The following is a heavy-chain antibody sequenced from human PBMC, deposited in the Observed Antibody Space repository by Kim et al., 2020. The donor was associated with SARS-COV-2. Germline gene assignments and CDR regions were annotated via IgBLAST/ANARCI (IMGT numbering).Heavy chain of an antibody. CDR3: ARSGKGYNAFGI. J-gene: IGHJ4*02. CDR2: ISTRGASI. V-gene: IGHV3-11*01. Sequence: GGSLRLSCAASGLSFSDSYMNWVRQAPGKGLEWLSFISTRGASIFYADSVEGRFTISRDNAKNSLYLQMNYLRDEDTAVYYCARSGKGYNAFGIWGQGVLVTVSS. D-gene: IGHD5-12*01. CDR1: GLSFSDSY.